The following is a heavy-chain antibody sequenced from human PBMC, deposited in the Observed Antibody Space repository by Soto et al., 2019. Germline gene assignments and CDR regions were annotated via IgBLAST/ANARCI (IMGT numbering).Heavy chain of an antibody. CDR2: IIPMVGTP. V-gene: IGHV1-69*08. CDR3: ATDGGSTSSSAYNYFMDV. CDR1: GDTFSSYS. J-gene: IGHJ6*03. D-gene: IGHD3-16*01. Sequence: QAQLVQSGAEVKRPGSSVKVSCKASGDTFSSYSISWVRQAPGQGLEWMGRIIPMVGTPNYAQKFQGRVTFSADKSPSTAYMVLNSLISDDTAVYYCATDGGSTSSSAYNYFMDVWGKGTPVTVSS.